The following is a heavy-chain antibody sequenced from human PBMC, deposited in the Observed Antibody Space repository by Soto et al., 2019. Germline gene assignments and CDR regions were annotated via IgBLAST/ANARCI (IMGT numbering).Heavy chain of an antibody. Sequence: GESLNISCKGSGYSFTSYWIGWVRQMPGKGLEWMGIIYPGDSDTRYSPSFQGQVTISADKSISTAYLQWSSLKASDTAVYYCAKASYSSGWRDAFDIWGQGTMVTV. D-gene: IGHD6-19*01. CDR1: GYSFTSYW. V-gene: IGHV5-51*01. CDR2: IYPGDSDT. CDR3: AKASYSSGWRDAFDI. J-gene: IGHJ3*02.